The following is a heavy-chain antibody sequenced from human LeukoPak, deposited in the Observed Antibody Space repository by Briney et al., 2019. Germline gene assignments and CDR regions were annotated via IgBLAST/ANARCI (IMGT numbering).Heavy chain of an antibody. D-gene: IGHD1-26*01. CDR1: GFTFINYA. CDR3: TKDRPGSFDY. CDR2: ISGNGDST. Sequence: GGSLRLSCXASGFTFINYAMCWVRQAPGKGPEWVSFISGNGDSTYYADSVKGRFTVSRDNSKNTLYLQMNSLRGEDTAIYYCTKDRPGSFDYWGQXIL. J-gene: IGHJ4*02. V-gene: IGHV3-23*01.